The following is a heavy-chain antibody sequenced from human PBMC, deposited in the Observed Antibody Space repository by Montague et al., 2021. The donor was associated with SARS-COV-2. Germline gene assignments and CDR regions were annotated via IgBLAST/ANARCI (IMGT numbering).Heavy chain of an antibody. CDR3: ARGRQHFNMIVVVMTGGEYYFDX. J-gene: IGHJ4*02. CDR1: GGSFSDYF. Sequence: SETLSLTCAVYGGSFSDYFWTWIRQPPGKGLGWIGEINHRGTSNYNPSLKSRVSISVDTSKNQFSLYLGSVTAADTAVYYCARGRQHFNMIVVVMTGGEYYFDXWGQGTLVTVSS. V-gene: IGHV4-34*01. CDR2: INHRGTS. D-gene: IGHD3-22*01.